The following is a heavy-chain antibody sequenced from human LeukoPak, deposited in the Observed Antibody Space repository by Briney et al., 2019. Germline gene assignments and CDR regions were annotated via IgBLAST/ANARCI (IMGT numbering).Heavy chain of an antibody. CDR1: GFTFSSHW. J-gene: IGHJ4*02. Sequence: GGSLRLSCAAPGFTFSSHWMSWVRQAPGKGLEWVANIKPDGSENYYVDSVKGRFAISRDNAKNSLYLQMNSLRAEDTAVYYCARTRLGAAYFDYWAQGTLVIVSS. V-gene: IGHV3-7*01. CDR2: IKPDGSEN. CDR3: ARTRLGAAYFDY. D-gene: IGHD6-13*01.